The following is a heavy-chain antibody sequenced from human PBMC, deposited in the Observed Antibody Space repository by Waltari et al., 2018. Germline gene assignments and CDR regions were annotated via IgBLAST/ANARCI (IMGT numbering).Heavy chain of an antibody. CDR1: GGSIGPYY. Sequence: QVLLQESGPGLVRPSETLSLTCTVSGGSIGPYYWSWVRQPPGKGLDWIGHIYYNGNTNYNPSLKRRVTISVDTSKNQVSLELKSVTAADTAVYYCARTGGYAYGGGMDVWGQGTTVTVSS. CDR3: ARTGGYAYGGGMDV. CDR2: IYYNGNT. D-gene: IGHD5-12*01. J-gene: IGHJ6*02. V-gene: IGHV4-59*01.